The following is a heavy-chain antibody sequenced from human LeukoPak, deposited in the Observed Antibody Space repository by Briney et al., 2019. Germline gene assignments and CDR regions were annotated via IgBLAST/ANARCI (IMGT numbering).Heavy chain of an antibody. CDR3: ARGRAYYYDSSGYQY. CDR2: IIPIFGIA. J-gene: IGHJ4*02. D-gene: IGHD3-22*01. V-gene: IGHV1-69*02. CDR1: GGTFSSYT. Sequence: SVKVSCKASGGTFSSYTISWVRQAPGQGLEWMGRIIPIFGIANYAQKFQGRVTITADKSTSTAYMELSSLRSEDTAVYYCARGRAYYYDSSGYQYWGQGTLVTVSS.